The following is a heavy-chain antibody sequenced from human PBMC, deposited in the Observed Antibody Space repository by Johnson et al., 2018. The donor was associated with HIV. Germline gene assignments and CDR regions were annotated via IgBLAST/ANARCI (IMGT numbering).Heavy chain of an antibody. J-gene: IGHJ3*02. CDR1: GFTFRSYP. D-gene: IGHD1-14*01. V-gene: IGHV3-33*06. CDR3: AKGGSLTQDAPFDI. CDR2: IWYDGSNK. Sequence: QVQLVESGGGVVHPGRSLRLSCAASGFTFRSYPMNWVRQAPGKGLEWVAVIWYDGSNKFYADSVKGRFTISRDNSKNTLYLQMNSLRAEDTAGYYCAKGGSLTQDAPFDIWGQGTMVTVSS.